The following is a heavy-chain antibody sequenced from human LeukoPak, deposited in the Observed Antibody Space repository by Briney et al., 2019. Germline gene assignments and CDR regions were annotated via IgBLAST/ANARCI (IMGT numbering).Heavy chain of an antibody. CDR3: ARQEVGAPIGYYMDV. D-gene: IGHD1-26*01. CDR2: IYPGDSDT. V-gene: IGHV5-51*01. J-gene: IGHJ6*03. CDR1: GYSFTSYW. Sequence: GESLKISCKGSGYSFTSYWIGWVRQMPGKGLEWMGIIYPGDSDTRYSPSFQGQVTISADKSISTAYLQWSSLKASDTAMYYCARQEVGAPIGYYMDVWGKGTTVTVSS.